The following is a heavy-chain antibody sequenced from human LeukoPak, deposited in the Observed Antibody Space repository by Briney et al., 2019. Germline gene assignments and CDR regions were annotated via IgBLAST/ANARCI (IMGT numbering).Heavy chain of an antibody. CDR1: GYTLTELS. Sequence: ASVKVSCKVSGYTLTELSMHWVRQAPGKGLEWMGGFDPEDGETIYAQRFQGRVTMTRDTSISTAYMELSRLRSDDTAVYYCARDLGLYYYDSSGYNNDAFDIWGQGTMVTVSS. J-gene: IGHJ3*02. V-gene: IGHV1-24*01. CDR2: FDPEDGET. D-gene: IGHD3-22*01. CDR3: ARDLGLYYYDSSGYNNDAFDI.